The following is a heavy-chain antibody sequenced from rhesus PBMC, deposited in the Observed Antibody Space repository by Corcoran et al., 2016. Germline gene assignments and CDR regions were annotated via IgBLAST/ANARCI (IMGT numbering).Heavy chain of an antibody. Sequence: QVQLQESGPGLVKPSETLSLTCAVSGGSISGGYYWGWIRQHPGKGLEWIGNIDGKSASTYSNPSPKSRVTSSTDTSKNQFSLKLSSVTAADTALYYCARGPEILTDAFDFWGQGLRVTVSS. CDR3: ARGPEILTDAFDF. CDR2: IDGKSAST. J-gene: IGHJ3*01. V-gene: IGHV4S7*01. D-gene: IGHD5-24*01. CDR1: GGSISGGYY.